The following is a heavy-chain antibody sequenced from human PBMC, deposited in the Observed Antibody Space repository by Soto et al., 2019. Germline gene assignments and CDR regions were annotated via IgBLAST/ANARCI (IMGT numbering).Heavy chain of an antibody. J-gene: IGHJ4*02. CDR1: GGSFTSNNW. Sequence: SETLSLTCAVSGGSFTSNNWWTWVRQPPGQGLEWIGEIYRTGSTNYNPSLKSRVTISLDKSENQFSLKVTSLTAADTAVYYCASRDPCTSVDYWGQGTLVTVSS. CDR2: IYRTGST. D-gene: IGHD2-8*02. V-gene: IGHV4-4*02. CDR3: ASRDPCTSVDY.